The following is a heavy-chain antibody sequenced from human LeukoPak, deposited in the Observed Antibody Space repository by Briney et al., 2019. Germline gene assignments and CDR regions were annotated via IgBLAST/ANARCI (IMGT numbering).Heavy chain of an antibody. CDR3: AKDIRRGYNFGYDQFAY. D-gene: IGHD5-18*01. J-gene: IGHJ4*02. Sequence: AGGSLRLSCAASRFTFSSYSMNWVRQAPGKGLEWVSSISSSSSYIYYADSVKGRFTISRDNSKNTVSLQMNSLRAEDTALYYCAKDIRRGYNFGYDQFAYWGQGILVTVSS. CDR2: ISSSSSYI. V-gene: IGHV3-21*01. CDR1: RFTFSSYS.